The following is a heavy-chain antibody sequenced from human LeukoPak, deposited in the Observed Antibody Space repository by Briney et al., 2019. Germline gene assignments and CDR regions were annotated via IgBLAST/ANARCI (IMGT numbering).Heavy chain of an antibody. D-gene: IGHD5-12*01. CDR2: IYYSGST. CDR1: GGSISSGGYY. V-gene: IGHV4-31*01. CDR3: AGGYSGYGKYWFDP. Sequence: SETLSLTCTVSGGSISSGGYYWSWIRQRPGKGLEWIGYIYYSGSTYYNPSLKSPVTISVDTSKNQFSLKLSSVTAADTAVYYCAGGYSGYGKYWFDPWGQGTLVTVSS. J-gene: IGHJ5*02.